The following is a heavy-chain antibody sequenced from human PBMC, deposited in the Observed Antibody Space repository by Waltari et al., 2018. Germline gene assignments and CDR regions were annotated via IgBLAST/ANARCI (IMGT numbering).Heavy chain of an antibody. J-gene: IGHJ5*02. CDR2: IYYSGST. V-gene: IGHV4-39*01. Sequence: QLQLQESGPGLVKPSETLSLTCTVSGGSISSSSYYWGLIRQPPGKGLEWIGSIYYSGSTYYNPSLKSRVTISVDTAKNQFSLKLSSVTAADTAVYYCARHDRYYDSSGYYYSWFDPWGQGTLVTVSS. CDR3: ARHDRYYDSSGYYYSWFDP. D-gene: IGHD3-22*01. CDR1: GGSISSSSYY.